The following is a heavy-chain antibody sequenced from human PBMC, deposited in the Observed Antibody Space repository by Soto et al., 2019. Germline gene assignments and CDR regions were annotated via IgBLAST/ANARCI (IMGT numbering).Heavy chain of an antibody. CDR1: GASISSRDYY. CDR2: IDYNGVT. V-gene: IGHV4-39*01. J-gene: IGHJ4*02. Sequence: TSETLSLTCSVSGASISSRDYYWGWIRQTPGKGLEWIGNIDYNGVTYYNPSLKSRVTVSKDTSKNQFSLKVASVTAADTASYYCGRVMIGTSRHTDSDYWGQGTQVTVSS. CDR3: GRVMIGTSRHTDSDY. D-gene: IGHD2-2*01.